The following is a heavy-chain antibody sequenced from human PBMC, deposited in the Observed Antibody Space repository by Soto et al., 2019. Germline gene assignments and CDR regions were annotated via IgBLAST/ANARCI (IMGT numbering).Heavy chain of an antibody. V-gene: IGHV4-38-2*02. CDR3: AREIRRPWLGKYYFDY. CDR1: GYSISSGYY. D-gene: IGHD6-19*01. CDR2: IYHSGST. Sequence: TSETLSLTCAVSGYSISSGYYWGWIRQPPGKGLEWIGSIYHSGSTYYNPSLKSRVTISVDTSKNQFSLKLSSVTAADTAVYYCAREIRRPWLGKYYFDYWGQGTLVTVSS. J-gene: IGHJ4*02.